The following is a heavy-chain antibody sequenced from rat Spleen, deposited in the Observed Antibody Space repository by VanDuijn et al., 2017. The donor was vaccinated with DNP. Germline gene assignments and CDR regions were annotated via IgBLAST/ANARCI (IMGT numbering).Heavy chain of an antibody. V-gene: IGHV2-6*01. CDR1: GFSLTSYT. CDR3: TRDDEFGVRLGMDA. D-gene: IGHD4-3*01. J-gene: IGHJ4*01. Sequence: QVQLKESGPGLVQPSQTLSLTCTVSGFSLTSYTVSWVSKPPGKGLEWIAAISSGGSKYYNSAFKSRLRINRDTSKSQVFLKMNSLQTEDTAIYVCTRDDEFGVRLGMDAGGQGAAVTVSS. CDR2: ISSGGSK.